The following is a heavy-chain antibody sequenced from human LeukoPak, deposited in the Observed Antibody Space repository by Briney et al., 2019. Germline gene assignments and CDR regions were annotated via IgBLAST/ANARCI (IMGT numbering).Heavy chain of an antibody. CDR1: GFTFSGSA. V-gene: IGHV3-73*01. CDR2: IRSKVNNYAT. D-gene: IGHD3-10*01. CDR3: TRLRGERASGDY. J-gene: IGHJ4*02. Sequence: GGSLRLSCAASGFTFSGSAMHWVRQASGKGLEWVGRIRSKVNNYATEYAVSVKGRFTISRDDSKSTVYLQMNSLKTEDTAVYYCTRLRGERASGDYWGQGILVTVSS.